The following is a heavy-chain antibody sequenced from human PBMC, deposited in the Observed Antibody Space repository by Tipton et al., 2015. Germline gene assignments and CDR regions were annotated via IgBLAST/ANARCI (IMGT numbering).Heavy chain of an antibody. CDR2: LSSSGGKT. CDR1: GFTFRSYA. D-gene: IGHD4-23*01. V-gene: IGHV3-23*01. Sequence: SLRLSCEASGFTFRSYAMSWVRQAPGKGLEWVSILSSSGGKTYSADSVRGRFTISRDNSKNTLYLQMNSLRGEDTAVYYCAKGLMTGGNARYYGMDVWGQGTTVTVSS. CDR3: AKGLMTGGNARYYGMDV. J-gene: IGHJ6*02.